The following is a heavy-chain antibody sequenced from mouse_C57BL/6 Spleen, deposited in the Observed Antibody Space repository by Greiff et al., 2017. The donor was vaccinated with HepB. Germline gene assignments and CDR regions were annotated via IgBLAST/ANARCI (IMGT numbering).Heavy chain of an antibody. CDR1: GFNIKDYY. CDR3: ARATTVVVHWYFDV. V-gene: IGHV14-2*01. Sequence: EVKLMESGAELVKPGASVKLSCTASGFNIKDYYMHWVKQRTEQGLEWIGRIDPEDGETKYAPKFQGKATITAETSSNTAYLQRSSLTSEDTAVYYCARATTVVVHWYFDVWGTGTTVTVSS. D-gene: IGHD1-1*01. J-gene: IGHJ1*03. CDR2: IDPEDGET.